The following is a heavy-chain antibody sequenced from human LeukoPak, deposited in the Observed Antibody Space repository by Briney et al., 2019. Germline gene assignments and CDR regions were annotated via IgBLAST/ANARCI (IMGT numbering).Heavy chain of an antibody. D-gene: IGHD6-19*01. CDR3: ASSYSSGWYSPLKNWFDP. J-gene: IGHJ5*02. CDR2: MNPNSGNT. V-gene: IGHV1-8*01. CDR1: GYTFTSYD. Sequence: ASVKVSCKASGYTFTSYDINWGRQATGQGLEWMGWMNPNSGNTGYAQKFQGRVTMTRNTSISTAYMELSSLRSEDTAVYYCASSYSSGWYSPLKNWFDPWGQGTLVTVSS.